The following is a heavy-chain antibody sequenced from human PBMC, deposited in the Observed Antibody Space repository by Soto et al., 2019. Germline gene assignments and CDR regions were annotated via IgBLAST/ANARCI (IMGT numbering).Heavy chain of an antibody. D-gene: IGHD1-26*01. Sequence: EVQLVESGGGLVQPGRSLRLSCAASGFTFDDYAMHWVRQAPGKGLEWVSGISWNSGTIGYADSVKGRLTISRDNAKNSLYLQMNSLRAEDTALYYCANSGSYPKYFDYWGQGTLVTISS. V-gene: IGHV3-9*01. CDR3: ANSGSYPKYFDY. J-gene: IGHJ4*02. CDR1: GFTFDDYA. CDR2: ISWNSGTI.